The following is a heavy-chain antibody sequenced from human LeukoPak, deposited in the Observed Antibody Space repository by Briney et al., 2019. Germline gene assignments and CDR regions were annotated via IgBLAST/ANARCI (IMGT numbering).Heavy chain of an antibody. CDR3: ARVGDRSGNGYSH. V-gene: IGHV3-64*01. CDR2: ISANGDNT. CDR1: GSTISRSS. Sequence: GGSLRLSCAASGSTISRSSMHWVRQAPGKGLEYVSAISANGDNTYYANSVKGRFTISRDTSKNTLYLQMGSLRVEDMAVYYCARVGDRSGNGYSHWGQGTLVTVSS. D-gene: IGHD3-22*01. J-gene: IGHJ4*02.